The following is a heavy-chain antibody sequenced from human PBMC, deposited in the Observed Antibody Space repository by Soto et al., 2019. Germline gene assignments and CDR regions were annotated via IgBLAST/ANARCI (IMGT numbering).Heavy chain of an antibody. CDR3: AAPIDTAMAFDY. Sequence: ASVKVSCKASGFTFTSSAVQWVRQARGQRLEWIGWIVVGSGNANYAQKFQERVTITRDMSTSTAYMELSSLRSEDTAVYYCAAPIDTAMAFDYWGQGTLVTVSS. CDR1: GFTFTSSA. CDR2: IVVGSGNA. J-gene: IGHJ4*02. D-gene: IGHD5-18*01. V-gene: IGHV1-58*01.